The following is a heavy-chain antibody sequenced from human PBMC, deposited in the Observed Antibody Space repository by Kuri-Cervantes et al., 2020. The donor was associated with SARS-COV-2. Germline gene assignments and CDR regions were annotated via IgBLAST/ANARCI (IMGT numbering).Heavy chain of an antibody. CDR1: GGSFRGYY. V-gene: IGHV4-4*07. J-gene: IGHJ3*02. D-gene: IGHD3-3*01. Sequence: SQTLSLTCAGYGGSFRGYYWSWIRQPAGKGLEWIGRIYTSGSTNYNPSLKSRVTISVDRSKNQFSLKVNSVTAADTAVYYCAREVAYDFWNDYIPRDAFDIWGQGTMVTVSS. CDR2: IYTSGST. CDR3: AREVAYDFWNDYIPRDAFDI.